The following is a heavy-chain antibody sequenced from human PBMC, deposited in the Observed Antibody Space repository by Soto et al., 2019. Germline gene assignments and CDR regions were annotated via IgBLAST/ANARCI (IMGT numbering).Heavy chain of an antibody. CDR3: AAPEGYGSGSNYYGMDV. CDR1: GFTFSSYS. CDR2: ISSSSSYI. V-gene: IGHV3-21*01. J-gene: IGHJ6*02. D-gene: IGHD3-10*01. Sequence: GESLKISCAASGFTFSSYSMNWVRQAPGKGLEWVSSISSSSSYIYYADSVKGRFTISRDNAKNSLYLQMNSLRAEDTAVYYCAAPEGYGSGSNYYGMDVWGQGTTVTVSS.